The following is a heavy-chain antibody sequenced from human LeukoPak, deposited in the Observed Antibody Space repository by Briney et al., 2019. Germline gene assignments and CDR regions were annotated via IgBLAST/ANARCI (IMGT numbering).Heavy chain of an antibody. Sequence: PGGSLRRSCAASGFTFSSYAMSWVRQAPGKGLEWVSAISGSGGSTYYADSVKGRFTISRDNSKNTLYLQMHSLRAEDTAVYCCAKLVDRVPYYYYGMDVWGQGTTVTVSS. CDR1: GFTFSSYA. J-gene: IGHJ6*02. CDR2: ISGSGGST. V-gene: IGHV3-23*01. CDR3: AKLVDRVPYYYYGMDV. D-gene: IGHD2-15*01.